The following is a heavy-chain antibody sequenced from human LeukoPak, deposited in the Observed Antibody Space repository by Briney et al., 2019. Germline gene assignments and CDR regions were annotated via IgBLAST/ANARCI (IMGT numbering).Heavy chain of an antibody. Sequence: TSQTLSLTCAISGDSVSSNSAAWNWIRQSPSRGLEWLGRTYYMSKWYNDYAVSVKSRITINPDTSKNQFSLQLNSVTPEDTAVYYCARDLHHYDILTGYDYYYYYYMDVWGKGTTVTVSS. V-gene: IGHV6-1*01. D-gene: IGHD3-9*01. CDR1: GDSVSSNSAA. J-gene: IGHJ6*03. CDR2: TYYMSKWYN. CDR3: ARDLHHYDILTGYDYYYYYYMDV.